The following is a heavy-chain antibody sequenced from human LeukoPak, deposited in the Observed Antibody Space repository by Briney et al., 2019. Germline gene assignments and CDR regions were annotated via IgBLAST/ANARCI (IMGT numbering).Heavy chain of an antibody. CDR3: AREFQRRDGYNDDY. D-gene: IGHD5-24*01. CDR1: GYTFTGYY. J-gene: IGHJ4*02. V-gene: IGHV1-2*02. CDR2: INPNSGGT. Sequence: ASVKVSCKASGYTFTGYYMHWVRQAPGQGLEWMGWINPNSGGTIYAQKFQGRVTMTRDTSISTAYMELSRLRSDDTAVYYCAREFQRRDGYNDDYWGQGTLVTVSS.